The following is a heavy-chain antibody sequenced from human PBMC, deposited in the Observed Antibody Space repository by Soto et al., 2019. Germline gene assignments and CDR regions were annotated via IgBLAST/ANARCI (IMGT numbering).Heavy chain of an antibody. CDR3: AHKGPEDWPLDY. V-gene: IGHV2-5*02. CDR2: IYWDDSK. J-gene: IGHJ4*02. Sequence: QITLKESGPTLVRPTQTLTLTCAFSGVSLSTSGVGVDWIRQPPGKALEWLAVIYWDDSKHYSQSLRSRLTITKDPSKNSVVLTMTNRDPMATGTYYCAHKGPEDWPLDYWGQGTLVTVSS. D-gene: IGHD3-9*01. CDR1: GVSLSTSGVG.